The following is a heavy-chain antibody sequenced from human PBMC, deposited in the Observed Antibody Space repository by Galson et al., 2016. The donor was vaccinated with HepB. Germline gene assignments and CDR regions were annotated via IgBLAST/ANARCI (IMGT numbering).Heavy chain of an antibody. Sequence: SETLSLTCTVSGGSISSSSYYWGWVRQPPGKGLEWIGTIYYSGRTYYNPSLKSRVTLSMGTSKNQFSLNLSSVTAADTAVYYCARVRIASSIDFWGQGILVTVSS. CDR1: GGSISSSSYY. CDR3: ARVRIASSIDF. CDR2: IYYSGRT. V-gene: IGHV4-39*07. J-gene: IGHJ4*02. D-gene: IGHD6-13*01.